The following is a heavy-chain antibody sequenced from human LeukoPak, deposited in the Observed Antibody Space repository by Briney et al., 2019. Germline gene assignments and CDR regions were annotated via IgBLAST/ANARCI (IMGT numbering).Heavy chain of an antibody. CDR1: GGSISSSSYY. D-gene: IGHD3-3*01. J-gene: IGHJ5*02. V-gene: IGHV4-39*07. CDR2: IYYSGST. CDR3: ARELEYYDFWSGYYTSGNWFDP. Sequence: SETLSLTCTVSGGSISSSSYYWGWIRQPPGKGLEWVGSIYYSGSTYYNPSLKSRVTISVDTSKNQFSLKLSSVTAADTAVYYCARELEYYDFWSGYYTSGNWFDPWGQGTLVTVSS.